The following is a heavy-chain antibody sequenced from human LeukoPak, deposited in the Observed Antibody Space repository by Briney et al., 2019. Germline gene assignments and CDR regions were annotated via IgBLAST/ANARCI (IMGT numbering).Heavy chain of an antibody. J-gene: IGHJ5*02. CDR3: ARSSGSYQGP. CDR2: IYYSGST. D-gene: IGHD3-10*01. Sequence: SQTLSLTCTVSGGSISRGDYYWSWIRQPPGNGLEWIGYIYYSGSTYYSPSLKSRVTISVDTSKSQCSLKLSSVTAADTAVYYCARSSGSYQGPWGQGTLVTVSS. V-gene: IGHV4-30-4*01. CDR1: GGSISRGDYY.